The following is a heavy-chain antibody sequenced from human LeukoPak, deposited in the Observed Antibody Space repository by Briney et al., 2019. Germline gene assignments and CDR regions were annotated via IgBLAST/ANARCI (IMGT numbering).Heavy chain of an antibody. V-gene: IGHV3-23*01. CDR2: ISGSGGST. J-gene: IGHJ4*02. D-gene: IGHD6-19*01. CDR1: GFTFSSYA. CDR3: AKEGRDSSGWYNYFHY. Sequence: GGSLRLSCGAWGFTFSSYAMRWVRQAPGKGLEWVSAISGSGGSTYYADSVKGRFTISRDNSKNTLYLQMNSLRAEDTAVYYCAKEGRDSSGWYNYFHYWGQGTLVAVSS.